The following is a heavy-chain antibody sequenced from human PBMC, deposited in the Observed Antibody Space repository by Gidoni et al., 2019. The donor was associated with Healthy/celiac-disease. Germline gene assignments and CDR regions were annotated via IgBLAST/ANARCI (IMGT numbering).Heavy chain of an antibody. D-gene: IGHD1-26*01. V-gene: IGHV3-30*01. CDR1: GFPSSLYA. J-gene: IGHJ2*01. Sequence: VQPLTSGGGVVQPGSSLCLSCPPPGFPSSLYAGHWVRQAPGKGLEWVAVISYDGSNKDNADSGKGRFTIARDNNKNTLYLQRNSLRAEDTAVYYCARDGIVGASDYWYFDLWGRGTLVTVSS. CDR2: ISYDGSNK. CDR3: ARDGIVGASDYWYFDL.